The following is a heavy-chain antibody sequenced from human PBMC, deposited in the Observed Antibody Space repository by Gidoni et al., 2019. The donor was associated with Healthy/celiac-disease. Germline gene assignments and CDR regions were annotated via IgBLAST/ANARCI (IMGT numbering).Heavy chain of an antibody. CDR1: GGSISSGSYY. J-gene: IGHJ4*02. D-gene: IGHD3-16*01. Sequence: QVQLQESGPRLVKPSQTLSLTCTVSGGSISSGSYYWSWIRQPAGKGLEWIGRIYTSGSTNYNPSLKSRVTISVDTSKNQFSLKLSSVTAADTAVYYCARDWGYYFDYWGQGTLVTVSS. CDR2: IYTSGST. CDR3: ARDWGYYFDY. V-gene: IGHV4-61*02.